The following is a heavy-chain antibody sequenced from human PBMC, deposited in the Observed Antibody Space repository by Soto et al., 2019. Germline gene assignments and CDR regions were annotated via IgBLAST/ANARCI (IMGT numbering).Heavy chain of an antibody. D-gene: IGHD1-26*01. CDR3: VKDSSWEPRVFAI. CDR2: ISWNSGSI. J-gene: IGHJ3*02. Sequence: GGSLRLSCAASGFTFDDYVMHWVRQTPGKGLEWVSGISWNSGSIGYADSVKGRFTISRDNAKNSLYLQMNSLRAEDTALYYCVKDSSWEPRVFAIWGQGTMVTVSS. V-gene: IGHV3-9*01. CDR1: GFTFDDYV.